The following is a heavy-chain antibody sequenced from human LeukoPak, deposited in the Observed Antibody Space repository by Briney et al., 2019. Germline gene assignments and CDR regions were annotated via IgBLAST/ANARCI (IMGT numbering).Heavy chain of an antibody. V-gene: IGHV4-39*07. CDR3: ASLTSGFDY. D-gene: IGHD1-14*01. CDR1: GGSISSSSYY. Sequence: PSETLSLTCTVSGGSISSSSYYWGWIRQPPGKGLEWIGSIYYSGSTYYNPSLKSRVTISVDTSKNQFSLKLSSVTAADTAVYYCASLTSGFDYWGQGTLVTVSS. CDR2: IYYSGST. J-gene: IGHJ4*02.